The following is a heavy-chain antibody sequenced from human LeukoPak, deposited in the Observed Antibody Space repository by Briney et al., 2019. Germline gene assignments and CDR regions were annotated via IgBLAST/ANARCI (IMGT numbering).Heavy chain of an antibody. CDR2: INPDSGDT. Sequence: ASVKVSCKTSGYTFTAHYLHWVRQAPGQGLQWMGWINPDSGDTNYAQTFQGRVTMSSDTSVDTAYMELTSLTSDDSAVYYCARDLDNWNYDPFDYWGQGTLVTVSS. D-gene: IGHD1-7*01. J-gene: IGHJ4*02. CDR3: ARDLDNWNYDPFDY. V-gene: IGHV1-2*02. CDR1: GYTFTAHY.